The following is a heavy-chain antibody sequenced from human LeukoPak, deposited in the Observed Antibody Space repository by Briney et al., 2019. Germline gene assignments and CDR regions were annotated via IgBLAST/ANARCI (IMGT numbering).Heavy chain of an antibody. J-gene: IGHJ5*02. CDR3: TRDRGTYNWFDP. CDR2: IDKKDNLYAT. V-gene: IGHV3-73*01. Sequence: PGGSLRLSCVASGFTFSGSAVHWVRQSSGKGLEWDGHIDKKDNLYATAYAESVKGRFTISRDDSKDTAFLHMDSLKNEDTALYYCTRDRGTYNWFDPWGQGTLVTVSS. D-gene: IGHD2-15*01. CDR1: GFTFSGSA.